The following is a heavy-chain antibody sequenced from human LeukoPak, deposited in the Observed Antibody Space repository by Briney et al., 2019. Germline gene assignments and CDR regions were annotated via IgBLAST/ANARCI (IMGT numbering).Heavy chain of an antibody. D-gene: IGHD5-18*01. Sequence: SETLSLTCTVSAGSISNTRYYWGWIRQPPGKGLEWIGSIYYSGTTHYSPSLESRVTISVDTSKNQFSLKLASVTAADTAIYYCAKGAGGFSYYNWFDPWGQGTLVTVSS. CDR3: AKGAGGFSYYNWFDP. J-gene: IGHJ5*02. V-gene: IGHV4-39*07. CDR1: AGSISNTRYY. CDR2: IYYSGTT.